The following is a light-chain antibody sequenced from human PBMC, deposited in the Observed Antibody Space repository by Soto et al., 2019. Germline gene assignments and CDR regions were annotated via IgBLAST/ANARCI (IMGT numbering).Light chain of an antibody. J-gene: IGLJ2*01. Sequence: QSVLTQPPSASGTPGQRVTISCSGSSSNIGSHSVNWYQQLPGTAPKLLIYNYNQRPSGVPDRFSGSKSGTSASLAISGLHSEDEADYYCAAWDDSLNGVVFGGGTQLTVL. CDR1: SSNIGSHS. CDR2: NYN. V-gene: IGLV1-44*01. CDR3: AAWDDSLNGVV.